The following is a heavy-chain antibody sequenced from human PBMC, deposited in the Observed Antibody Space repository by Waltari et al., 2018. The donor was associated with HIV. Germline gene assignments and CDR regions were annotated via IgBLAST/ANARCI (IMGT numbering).Heavy chain of an antibody. J-gene: IGHJ4*02. CDR2: MSASGGTT. CDR1: GFTFKNFA. D-gene: IGHD5-18*01. Sequence: EVQLVESGGGLVQPGGSLRLSCTASGFTFKNFAMRWVRQAPGKGLEWFSVMSASGGTTYYADSVKGRFTVSRDNFKNTVYLQMNSLRAGDTAIYYCAKAVMETAVSSPVDCWGQGALVTVSS. CDR3: AKAVMETAVSSPVDC. V-gene: IGHV3-23*04.